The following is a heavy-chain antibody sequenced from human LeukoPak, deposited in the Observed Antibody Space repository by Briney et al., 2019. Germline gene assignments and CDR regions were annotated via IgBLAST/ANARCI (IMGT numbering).Heavy chain of an antibody. CDR2: IYFRGTT. CDR3: ARDRFYDNSGFRRLDF. J-gene: IGHJ4*02. Sequence: SETPSLTCNVSGGPISDYYWSWIRQPPGKGLEWIGYIYFRGTTNYSPSFQSRVSISVDTSKNQFSLRLTSVTAADTAVYYCARDRFYDNSGFRRLDFWGQGLLVTVSS. D-gene: IGHD3-22*01. V-gene: IGHV4-59*01. CDR1: GGPISDYY.